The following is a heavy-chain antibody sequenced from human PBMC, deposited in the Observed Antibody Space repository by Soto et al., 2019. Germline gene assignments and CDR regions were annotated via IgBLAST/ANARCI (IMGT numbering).Heavy chain of an antibody. CDR1: GFTFSSYG. D-gene: IGHD6-19*01. CDR3: AKEETGWFPNYYYGMDV. V-gene: IGHV3-30*18. J-gene: IGHJ6*02. Sequence: QVQLVESGGGVVQPGRSLRLSCAASGFTFSSYGMHWVRQAPGKGLEWVAVISYDGSNKYYADSVKGRFTISRDNSKNTLYLQMNSLRAEDTAVYCCAKEETGWFPNYYYGMDVWGQGTTVTVSS. CDR2: ISYDGSNK.